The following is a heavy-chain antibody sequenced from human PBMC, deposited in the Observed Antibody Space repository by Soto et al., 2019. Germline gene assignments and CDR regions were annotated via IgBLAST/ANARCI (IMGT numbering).Heavy chain of an antibody. CDR2: ISGIGGST. Sequence: GGSLRLSCVAAGFTFSSYAMNWVRQAPGTGLERVSAISGIGGSTYYADSVKGWFTISRDNSKNTLYLQMNSLRAEDTAVYYCAKEDTMIVVVSTFDYWGQGALVTVSS. CDR3: AKEDTMIVVVSTFDY. V-gene: IGHV3-23*01. J-gene: IGHJ4*02. D-gene: IGHD3-22*01. CDR1: GFTFSSYA.